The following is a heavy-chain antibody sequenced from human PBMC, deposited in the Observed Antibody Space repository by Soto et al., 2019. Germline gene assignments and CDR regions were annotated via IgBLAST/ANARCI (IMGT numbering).Heavy chain of an antibody. V-gene: IGHV3-23*01. J-gene: IGHJ4*02. CDR3: ARWSYLDY. Sequence: GGSLRLSCAASGFSFGSYALSWVRQAPGKGLEWVSTISGSAGKTFYADSVKGRFSISRDTSQNTLYLQMNSLRADDTAIYYCARWSYLDYWGQGTRVTVS. CDR1: GFSFGSYA. CDR2: ISGSAGKT. D-gene: IGHD3-3*01.